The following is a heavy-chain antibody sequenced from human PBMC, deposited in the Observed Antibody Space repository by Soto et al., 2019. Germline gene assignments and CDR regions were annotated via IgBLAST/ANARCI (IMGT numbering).Heavy chain of an antibody. V-gene: IGHV3-21*01. J-gene: IGHJ6*02. CDR3: ARDGGAARLLYYYGMDV. Sequence: EVQLVESGGGLVKPGGSLRLSCAASGFTFSSYSMNWVRQAPGKGLEWVSSISSSSSYIYYADSVKGRFTISRDNAKNSLYLQMNSLRAEDTAVYYCARDGGAARLLYYYGMDVWGQGTTVTVSS. CDR1: GFTFSSYS. D-gene: IGHD6-6*01. CDR2: ISSSSSYI.